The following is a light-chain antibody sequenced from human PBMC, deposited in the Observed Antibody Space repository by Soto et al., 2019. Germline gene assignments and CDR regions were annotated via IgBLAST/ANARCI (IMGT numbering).Light chain of an antibody. V-gene: IGLV2-14*01. J-gene: IGLJ1*01. Sequence: QSALTQPASVSGSPRQSITISCTGTSSDVVGSNYVSWYQQHPGKAPKLMIYDVSNRPSGVSNRVSGSKAGNTDSLTISGRHAEDEADYYCVSYTSKSTMDVFSTGTTLTVL. CDR2: DVS. CDR3: VSYTSKSTMDV. CDR1: SSDVVGSNY.